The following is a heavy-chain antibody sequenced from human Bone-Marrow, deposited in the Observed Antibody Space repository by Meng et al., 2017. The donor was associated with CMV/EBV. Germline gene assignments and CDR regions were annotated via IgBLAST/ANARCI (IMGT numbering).Heavy chain of an antibody. J-gene: IGHJ6*02. CDR1: GFNFNGHS. Sequence: GESLKISCAASGFNFNGHSLNWVRQAPGKGPEWVSSISINRNYKHYADSVKGRFTISRDNAKNSLYLQMNSLRAEDTAVYYCARDLDIVVVPAAISYYYYYGMDVWGQGTTVTVSS. CDR3: ARDLDIVVVPAAISYYYYYGMDV. V-gene: IGHV3-21*01. CDR2: ISINRNYK. D-gene: IGHD2-2*02.